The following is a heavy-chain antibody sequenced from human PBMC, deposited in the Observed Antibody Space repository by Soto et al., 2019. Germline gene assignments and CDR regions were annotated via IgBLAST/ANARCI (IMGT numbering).Heavy chain of an antibody. D-gene: IGHD5-12*01. CDR2: ISYDGSNK. Sequence: QVQLVESGGGVVQPGRSLRLSCAASGFTFSSYAMHWVRQAPGKGLEWVAVISYDGSNKYYADYVKGRFTISRDNSKNTLYLQMNSLRAEDTAVYYCARSPTGYAHETPFDYWGQGTLVTVSS. V-gene: IGHV3-30-3*01. J-gene: IGHJ4*02. CDR3: ARSPTGYAHETPFDY. CDR1: GFTFSSYA.